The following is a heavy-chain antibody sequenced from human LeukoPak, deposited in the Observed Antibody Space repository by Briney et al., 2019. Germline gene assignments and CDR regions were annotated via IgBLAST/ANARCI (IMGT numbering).Heavy chain of an antibody. V-gene: IGHV1-2*02. CDR3: ARAAGDSSGYYLYFDY. CDR2: INPNSGGT. J-gene: IGHJ4*02. Sequence: GASVKVSCTASVYTFTGYYMHWVRQAPGQGLEWMGWINPNSGGTNYAQKFQGRVTMTRDTSISTAYMELSRLRSDDTAVYYCARAAGDSSGYYLYFDYWGQGTLVTVSS. CDR1: VYTFTGYY. D-gene: IGHD3-22*01.